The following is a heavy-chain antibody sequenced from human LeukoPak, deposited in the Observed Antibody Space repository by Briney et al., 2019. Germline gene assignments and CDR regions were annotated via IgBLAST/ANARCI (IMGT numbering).Heavy chain of an antibody. CDR3: ARSIWSGYYYYMDV. Sequence: SETLSLTCTVSGVSISSYFWSWIRQPPGKGLEWIGYIYYSGSTNYNPSLKSRVTISVDTSKNQFSLKLSSVTAADTAVYYCARSIWSGYYYYMDVWGKGTTVTVSS. CDR1: GVSISSYF. V-gene: IGHV4-59*01. CDR2: IYYSGST. D-gene: IGHD3-3*01. J-gene: IGHJ6*03.